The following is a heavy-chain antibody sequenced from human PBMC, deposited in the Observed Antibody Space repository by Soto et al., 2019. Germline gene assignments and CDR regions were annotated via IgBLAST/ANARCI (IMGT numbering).Heavy chain of an antibody. V-gene: IGHV3-7*01. J-gene: IGHJ6*03. CDR2: IKQDGSEK. CDR1: GFTFSSYW. D-gene: IGHD2-2*01. Sequence: GGSLRLSCAASGFTFSSYWMSWVRQAPGKGLEWVANIKQDGSEKYYVNSVKGRFTISRDNAKNSLYLQMNSLRAEDTAVYYCARGRWGWSSTSCASPTVYYYYYMDVWGKGTTVTVSS. CDR3: ARGRWGWSSTSCASPTVYYYYYMDV.